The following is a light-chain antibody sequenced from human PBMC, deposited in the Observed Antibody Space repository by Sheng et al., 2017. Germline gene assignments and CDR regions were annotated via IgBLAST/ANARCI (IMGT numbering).Light chain of an antibody. Sequence: DIQMTQSPSSLSASVGDRVTITCRASHDISDSLAWYQQKTGRAPKLLLCAASKLENGVPSRFSGSGSGTEFTLTITSLQPDDFATYYCQQYSFYPWTFGRGTKVEI. CDR1: HDISDS. J-gene: IGKJ1*01. V-gene: IGKV1-NL1*01. CDR3: QQYSFYPWT. CDR2: AAS.